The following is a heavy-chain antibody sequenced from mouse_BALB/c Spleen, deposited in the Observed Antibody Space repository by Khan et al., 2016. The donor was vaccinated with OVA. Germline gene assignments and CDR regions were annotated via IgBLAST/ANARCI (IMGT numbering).Heavy chain of an antibody. CDR3: EREDPMITTWFAY. Sequence: EVELVESGGGLVKPGGSLKLSCAASGFTFSAYIMSWVRQTPEKRLEWVASISIGGNTFYPDSVKGRFTISRDDARNILYLQMSSLRSEDTTIYYGEREDPMITTWFAYWGQGTLVTVSA. V-gene: IGHV5-6-5*01. J-gene: IGHJ3*01. D-gene: IGHD2-4*01. CDR2: ISIGGNT. CDR1: GFTFSAYI.